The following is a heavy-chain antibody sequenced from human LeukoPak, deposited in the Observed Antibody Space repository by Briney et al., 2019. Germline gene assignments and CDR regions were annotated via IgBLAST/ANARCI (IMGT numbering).Heavy chain of an antibody. CDR2: IYHSGST. CDR3: AREGAVLLYYYDSSNFDY. D-gene: IGHD3-22*01. Sequence: SETLSLTCTVSGYSISSGYYWGWIRQPPGKGLEWIGSIYHSGSTYYNPFLKSRVTISVDTSKNQFSLKLSSVTAADTAVYYCAREGAVLLYYYDSSNFDYWGQGTLVTVSS. CDR1: GYSISSGYY. V-gene: IGHV4-38-2*02. J-gene: IGHJ4*02.